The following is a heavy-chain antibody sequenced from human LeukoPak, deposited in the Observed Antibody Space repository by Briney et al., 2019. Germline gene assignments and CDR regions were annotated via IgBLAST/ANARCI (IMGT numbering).Heavy chain of an antibody. Sequence: GGSLRLSCAASGFTFSSYAMSWVRQAPGKGLEWVSAISGSGGSTYYADSVKGRFTISRDNSKNTLYLQMSSLRAEDTAVYYCPKDSIAAAGYYFDYWGQGTLVSVSS. CDR2: ISGSGGST. D-gene: IGHD6-13*01. CDR1: GFTFSSYA. V-gene: IGHV3-23*01. J-gene: IGHJ4*02. CDR3: PKDSIAAAGYYFDY.